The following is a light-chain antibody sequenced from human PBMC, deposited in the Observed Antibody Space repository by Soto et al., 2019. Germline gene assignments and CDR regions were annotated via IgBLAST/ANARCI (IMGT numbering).Light chain of an antibody. CDR2: GAS. CDR3: QQYNNWSPWT. V-gene: IGKV3-15*01. J-gene: IGKJ2*02. CDR1: QSISNS. Sequence: EIVMTRSPASLSVSTGDPATLACTASQSISNSLACYQQKPGQAPSLLLYGASTRSPGIPAMFSVSGSWTTLILTIIRLQSEAPVDYYCQQYNNWSPWTFCHGTNLEIK.